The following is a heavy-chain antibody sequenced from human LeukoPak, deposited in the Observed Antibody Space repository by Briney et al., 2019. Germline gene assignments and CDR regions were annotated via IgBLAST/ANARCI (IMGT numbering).Heavy chain of an antibody. V-gene: IGHV5-51*01. D-gene: IGHD6-19*01. CDR3: ARTGYNSGWYGGFDI. J-gene: IGHJ3*02. CDR1: GYSFTNYW. CDR2: IYPGDSDT. Sequence: GESLKISCKGSGYSFTNYWIGWVRQMPGKGLEWMGIIYPGDSDTRYSPSFQGQVTISADKSISTAYLQWSTLKASDTAMYYCARTGYNSGWYGGFDIWGQGTLVTVSS.